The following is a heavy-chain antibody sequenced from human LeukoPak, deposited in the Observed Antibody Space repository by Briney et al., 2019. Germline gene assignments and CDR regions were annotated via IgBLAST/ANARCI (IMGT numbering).Heavy chain of an antibody. J-gene: IGHJ4*02. Sequence: PSETLSLTCTVSGGSISSGSYYWSWIRQPPGKGLEWIGYIYYSGSTNYNPSLKSRVTISVDTSKNQFSLKLSSVTAADTAVYYCARRRHYYDSSEYFDYWGQGTLVTVSS. D-gene: IGHD3-22*01. CDR1: GGSISSGSYY. CDR3: ARRRHYYDSSEYFDY. CDR2: IYYSGST. V-gene: IGHV4-61*01.